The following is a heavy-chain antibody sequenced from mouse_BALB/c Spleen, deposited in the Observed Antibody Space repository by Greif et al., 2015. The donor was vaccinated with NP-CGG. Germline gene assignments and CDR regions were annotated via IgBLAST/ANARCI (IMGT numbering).Heavy chain of an antibody. V-gene: IGHV5-17*02. CDR3: ARDEDGNPYYYAMDY. CDR2: ISSGSSTI. D-gene: IGHD2-1*01. J-gene: IGHJ4*01. Sequence: EVQLQQSGGGLVQPGGSRKLSCAASGFTFSSFGMHWVRQAPEKGLEWVAYISSGSSTIYYADTVKGRFTISRDNPKNTLFLQMTSLRSEDTAMYYCARDEDGNPYYYAMDYWGQGTSVTVSS. CDR1: GFTFSSFG.